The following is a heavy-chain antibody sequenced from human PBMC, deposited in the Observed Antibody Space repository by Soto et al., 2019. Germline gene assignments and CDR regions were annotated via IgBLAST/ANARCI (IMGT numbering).Heavy chain of an antibody. V-gene: IGHV3-74*03. CDR3: TRGNYGFNM. CDR2: MSSDGSTT. J-gene: IGHJ3*02. D-gene: IGHD3-16*01. Sequence: GGSLRLPCAASGLTFSNLWMHRVRQAPRKGLVWVARMSSDGSTTKYADSVKGRFTFSRDNAKNTLYLQMESLSAEDTGGYYCTRGNYGFNMWGQGTMVTVSS. CDR1: GLTFSNLW.